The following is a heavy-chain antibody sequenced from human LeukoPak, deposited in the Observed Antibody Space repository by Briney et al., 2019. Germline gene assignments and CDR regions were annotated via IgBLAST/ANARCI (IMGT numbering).Heavy chain of an antibody. V-gene: IGHV4-59*01. CDR2: MYYSGST. CDR3: ARLRRAGWLEYYFDY. CDR1: GGSISSYY. D-gene: IGHD6-19*01. Sequence: SETLSLTCTVSGGSISSYYWSWIRQPPGKGQEWIGYMYYSGSTNYNPSLKSRVTISVDTSKNQFSLKLSSVTAADTAVYYCARLRRAGWLEYYFDYWGQGTLVTVSS. J-gene: IGHJ4*02.